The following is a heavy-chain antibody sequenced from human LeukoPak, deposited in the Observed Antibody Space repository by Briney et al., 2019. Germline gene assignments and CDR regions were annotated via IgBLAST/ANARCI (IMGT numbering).Heavy chain of an antibody. CDR3: ARDRGSSWYGSYYYYGMDV. CDR2: ISYDGSNK. CDR1: GFTFSSYA. D-gene: IGHD6-13*01. Sequence: AGGSLRLSCAASGFTFSSYAMHWVRQAPGKGLEWVAVISYDGSNKYYADSVKGRFTISRDNSKNTLYLQMNSLRAEDTAVYYCARDRGSSWYGSYYYYGMDVWGQGTTVTASS. V-gene: IGHV3-30-3*01. J-gene: IGHJ6*02.